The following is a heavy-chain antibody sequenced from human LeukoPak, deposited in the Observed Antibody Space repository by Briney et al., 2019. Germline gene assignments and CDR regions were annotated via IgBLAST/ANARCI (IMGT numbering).Heavy chain of an antibody. J-gene: IGHJ3*02. CDR3: ARARGYDWDAFDI. Sequence: TSETLSLTCTVSGGSISSYYWSWIRQPPGKGLEWIGYIYYSGSTNYNPSLKSRVTISVDTSKNQFSLKLSSVTAADTAVYYCARARGYDWDAFDIWGQGTMVTVSS. D-gene: IGHD5-12*01. CDR2: IYYSGST. V-gene: IGHV4-59*01. CDR1: GGSISSYY.